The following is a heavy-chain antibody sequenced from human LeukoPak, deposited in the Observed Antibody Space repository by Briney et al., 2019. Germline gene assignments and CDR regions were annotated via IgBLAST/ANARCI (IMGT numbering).Heavy chain of an antibody. CDR3: ARGLLQYYFDY. D-gene: IGHD4-11*01. CDR2: IYYSGST. Sequence: PSETLSLTCTVSGGSVSSTSYYWSWIRQAPGKGLEWIGYIYYSGSTNYNPSLKSRVTMSVDTSKNQFSLELSSVTAADTAVYHCARGLLQYYFDYWGQGTLVTVSS. V-gene: IGHV4-61*01. CDR1: GGSVSSTSYY. J-gene: IGHJ4*02.